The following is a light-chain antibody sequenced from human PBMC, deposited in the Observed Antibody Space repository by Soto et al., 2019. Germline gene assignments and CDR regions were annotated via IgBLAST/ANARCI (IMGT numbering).Light chain of an antibody. V-gene: IGKV1-5*01. Sequence: DIQMTQSPSTLSAFVGDRVTITCRASQNIGRSLAWYQQKPGETPKVLVYDASSLKSGVPSRFSGSGSGTEFTLVISSLQPDDFATYYCQPYGGYWTFGQGTKVDIK. J-gene: IGKJ1*01. CDR2: DAS. CDR3: QPYGGYWT. CDR1: QNIGRS.